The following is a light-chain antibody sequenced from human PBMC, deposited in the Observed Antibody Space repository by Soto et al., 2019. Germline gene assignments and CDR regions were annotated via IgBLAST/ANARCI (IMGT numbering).Light chain of an antibody. CDR1: SSNIGSAY. Sequence: QSVLTQPPSASGTPGQTVTISCSGSSSNIGSAYIYWYQHLPGTAPKLLIYRNNQRPSGVPDRFSASKSCTSASLAISGLRSEYDAEYYCADWDDSLLVFGGGTKLTVL. J-gene: IGLJ2*01. CDR3: ADWDDSLLV. V-gene: IGLV1-47*01. CDR2: RNN.